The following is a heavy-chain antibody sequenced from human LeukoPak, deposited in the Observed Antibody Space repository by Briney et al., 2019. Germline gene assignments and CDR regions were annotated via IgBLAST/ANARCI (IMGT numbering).Heavy chain of an antibody. J-gene: IGHJ6*02. CDR1: GGSISSGDYY. V-gene: IGHV4-30-4*01. Sequence: PSETLSLTCTVSGGSISSGDYYWSWIRQPPGKGLEWIVYIYYSGSTYYNPSLKSRVTISVDTSKNQFSLKLSSVTAADTAVYYCARGGGHSYGNLYYYYGMDVWGQGTTVTVSS. D-gene: IGHD5-18*01. CDR2: IYYSGST. CDR3: ARGGGHSYGNLYYYYGMDV.